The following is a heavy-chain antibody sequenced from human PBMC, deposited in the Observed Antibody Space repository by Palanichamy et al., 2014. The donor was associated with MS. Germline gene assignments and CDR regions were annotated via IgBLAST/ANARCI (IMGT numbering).Heavy chain of an antibody. V-gene: IGHV4-59*12. CDR1: GASIRSYY. CDR2: IFYSGSN. J-gene: IGHJ4*02. CDR3: AKWNGDGSNFDY. Sequence: SETLSLTCTVSGASIRSYYWNWIRQPPGKGLEWIGYIFYSGSNNYNPSLRSRVSMSVDTSKNQFSLNLSSVTAADSAVYYCAKWNGDGSNFDYWGRGTLVTVSS. D-gene: IGHD5-24*01.